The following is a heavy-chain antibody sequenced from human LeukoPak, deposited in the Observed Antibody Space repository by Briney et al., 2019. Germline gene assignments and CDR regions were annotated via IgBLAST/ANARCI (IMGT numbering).Heavy chain of an antibody. CDR1: GFTFSSYG. CDR2: IWYDGSNK. J-gene: IGHJ6*02. V-gene: IGHV3-33*01. D-gene: IGHD1-26*01. CDR3: ARFAPSIVGATRPPASSMDV. Sequence: GRSLRLSCAASGFTFSSYGMHWVRQAPGKGLEWVAVIWYDGSNKYYADSVKGRFTISRDNSKNTLYLQMNSLRAEDTAVYYCARFAPSIVGATRPPASSMDVWGQGTTVTVS.